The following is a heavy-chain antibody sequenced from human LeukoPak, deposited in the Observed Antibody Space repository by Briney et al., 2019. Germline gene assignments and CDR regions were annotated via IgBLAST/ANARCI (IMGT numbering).Heavy chain of an antibody. CDR2: INPNSGGT. CDR1: GYTFTGYY. Sequence: ASVKVSCKASGYTFTGYYMHWVRQAPGQGLEWMGWINPNSGGTNCAQKFQGRVTMTRDTSISTAYMELSRLRSDDTAVYYCARFALGYYGSGSYYTTFDYWGQGTLVTVSS. D-gene: IGHD3-10*01. CDR3: ARFALGYYGSGSYYTTFDY. V-gene: IGHV1-2*02. J-gene: IGHJ4*02.